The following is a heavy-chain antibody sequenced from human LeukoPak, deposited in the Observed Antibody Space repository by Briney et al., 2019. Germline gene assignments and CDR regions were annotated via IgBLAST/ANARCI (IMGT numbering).Heavy chain of an antibody. Sequence: PGGSLRLSCAASGFTFNNYAMSWVRQAPGKGLEWVSAISGSGGSTYYADSVKGRFTISRDNSKNTLYLQMNSLRAEDTAVYYCAKDDSSSSTHLDYFDYWGQGTLVTVSS. D-gene: IGHD6-6*01. CDR2: ISGSGGST. CDR1: GFTFNNYA. J-gene: IGHJ4*02. V-gene: IGHV3-23*01. CDR3: AKDDSSSSTHLDYFDY.